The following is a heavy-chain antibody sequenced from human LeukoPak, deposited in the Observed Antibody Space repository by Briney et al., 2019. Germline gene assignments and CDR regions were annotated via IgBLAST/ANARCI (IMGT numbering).Heavy chain of an antibody. CDR1: GFSLSTRGMC. CDR2: SDWDDDK. CDR3: ARTSITMIVNGMDV. D-gene: IGHD3-22*01. J-gene: IGHJ6*02. V-gene: IGHV2-70*11. Sequence: ESGPTLVKPTQTLTLTCTFSGFSLSTRGMCVSWIRQPPGKALEWLSRSDWDDDKYYSTSLKTRLTISKDTSKNQVVLTMTNMDPVDTATYYCARTSITMIVNGMDVWGQGTTVTVSS.